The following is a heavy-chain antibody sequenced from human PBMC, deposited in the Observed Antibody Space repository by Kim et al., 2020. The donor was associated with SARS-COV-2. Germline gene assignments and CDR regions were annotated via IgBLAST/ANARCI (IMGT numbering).Heavy chain of an antibody. CDR3: TTDEPTGAIWFDP. Sequence: FASPVKGRITISRDDSKNTLYLQRNGLKTEDTGVYYCTTDEPTGAIWFDPWGQGTLVTVSS. D-gene: IGHD7-27*01. J-gene: IGHJ5*02. V-gene: IGHV3-15*01.